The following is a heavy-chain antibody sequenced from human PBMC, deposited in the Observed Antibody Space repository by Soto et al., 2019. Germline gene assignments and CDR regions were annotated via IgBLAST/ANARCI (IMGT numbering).Heavy chain of an antibody. CDR1: GFSLTNSGVG. V-gene: IGHV2-5*02. D-gene: IGHD2-15*01. CDR3: AQRVSYSVSWDVGWFDS. Sequence: QITLKESGPTLVEPTQTLTLTCSFSGFSLTNSGVGVGWFRQAPGKALECRGIIYWDNDRRYNPSLKTRLTISKDTSKNQVVLTMTYMEPVDTGTYYCAQRVSYSVSWDVGWFDSWGQGTPVTVS. J-gene: IGHJ5*01. CDR2: IYWDNDR.